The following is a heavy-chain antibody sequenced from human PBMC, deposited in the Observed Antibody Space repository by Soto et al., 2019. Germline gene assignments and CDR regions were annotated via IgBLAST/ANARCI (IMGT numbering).Heavy chain of an antibody. CDR3: ARRAYYFDDTGSHAFDI. D-gene: IGHD3-22*01. Sequence: EVQLLESGGGLRQPGGSLRLSCVASGYNFNKYAVSWVRQAPGKGLEWVSAIGTSGDNTYYTDSVKGRFTISRDNSKNMLYLQMDSLTAEHTAVYYCARRAYYFDDTGSHAFDIWGQGTRVTVSS. J-gene: IGHJ3*02. CDR1: GYNFNKYA. CDR2: IGTSGDNT. V-gene: IGHV3-23*01.